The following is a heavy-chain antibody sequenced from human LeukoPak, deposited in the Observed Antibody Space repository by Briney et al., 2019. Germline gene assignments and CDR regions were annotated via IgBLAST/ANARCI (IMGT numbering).Heavy chain of an antibody. V-gene: IGHV3-33*08. CDR3: ARGYSFGQYFDS. CDR2: IWYDGSNK. J-gene: IGHJ4*02. D-gene: IGHD5-18*01. CDR1: GFTFSSYA. Sequence: PGGSLRLSCAASGFTFSSYAMSWVRQAPGKGLEWVAVIWYDGSNKYYADSVKGRFTISRDNSKNTLYLQMNSLRPEDTAVYYCARGYSFGQYFDSWGQGTLVTVSS.